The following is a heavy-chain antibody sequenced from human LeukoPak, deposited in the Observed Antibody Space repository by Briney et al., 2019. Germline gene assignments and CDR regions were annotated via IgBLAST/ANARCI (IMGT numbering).Heavy chain of an antibody. D-gene: IGHD5-18*01. V-gene: IGHV1-46*01. J-gene: IGHJ4*02. Sequence: KVSCKASGYTFTNYNIHWVRQAPGQGLEWMGIINPSGGSTSYAQKFQGRVTMTRDTSTSTVYMELSSLRSEDTAVYYCARYIYGYLHYWGQGTLVTVSS. CDR2: INPSGGST. CDR1: GYTFTNYN. CDR3: ARYIYGYLHY.